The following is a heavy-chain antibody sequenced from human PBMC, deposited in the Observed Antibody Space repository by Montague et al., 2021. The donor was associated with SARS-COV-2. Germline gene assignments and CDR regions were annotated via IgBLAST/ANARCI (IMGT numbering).Heavy chain of an antibody. CDR1: GGSISSHF. Sequence: SETLSLTCTVSGGSISSHFWSFIRQPPGKGLEWIGYINSNGGTNDNPSLRSRLTMSVDTSKNQFSLQLRSMTPADTAVYLCARATSVRGAVSWFDPGGQGIRVTVSS. CDR2: INSNGGT. J-gene: IGHJ5*02. D-gene: IGHD3-10*01. CDR3: ARATSVRGAVSWFDP. V-gene: IGHV4-59*11.